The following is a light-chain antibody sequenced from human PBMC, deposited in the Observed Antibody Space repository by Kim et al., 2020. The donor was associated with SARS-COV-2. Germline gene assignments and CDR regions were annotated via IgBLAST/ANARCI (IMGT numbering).Light chain of an antibody. CDR2: RVY. V-gene: IGKV2-30*02. J-gene: IGKJ2*01. CDR3: MQATDWPYT. CDR1: QSVVHRNGKTY. Sequence: DIVLTQSPLSLPVALGQPASISCVSGQSVVHRNGKTYFNWFHQRPGQSPRLLIYRVYNRESGVPDRFSGSGSGTYFTLQISRVEAEDVGVYYCMQATDWPYTFGQGTKLEI.